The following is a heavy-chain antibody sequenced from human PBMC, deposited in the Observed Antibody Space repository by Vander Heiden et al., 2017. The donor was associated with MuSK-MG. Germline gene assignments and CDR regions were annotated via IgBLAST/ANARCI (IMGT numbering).Heavy chain of an antibody. D-gene: IGHD3-16*01. V-gene: IGHV3-23*01. CDR2: ISGSGGRT. CDR1: GFTFSSYA. Sequence: EVQLLESGGGLVQPGGSLRLSCAASGFTFSSYAMSWVRQAPGKGLEWVSAISGSGGRTYDADAVKGRFTISRDNAKNTMYLQMKRMSAADTAVYYFAKARGIWSGYFDLWGRGTLVTVSS. CDR3: AKARGIWSGYFDL. J-gene: IGHJ2*01.